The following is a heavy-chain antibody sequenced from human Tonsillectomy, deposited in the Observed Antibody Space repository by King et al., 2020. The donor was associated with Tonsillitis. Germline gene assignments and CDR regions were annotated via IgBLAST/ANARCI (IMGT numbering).Heavy chain of an antibody. V-gene: IGHV3-49*03. Sequence: DVQLVESGGGLVQPGRSLRLSCTASGFIFGDYGISWFRQAPGKGLEWVGFTRSKAYGGTTEYAASVKGRFTISRDDSKSIAYLQMNSLKTEDTAVYYCSRDCFDLDLYYFDYWGQGTLVTVSS. J-gene: IGHJ4*02. CDR2: TRSKAYGGTT. CDR3: SRDCFDLDLYYFDY. D-gene: IGHD3-9*01. CDR1: GFIFGDYG.